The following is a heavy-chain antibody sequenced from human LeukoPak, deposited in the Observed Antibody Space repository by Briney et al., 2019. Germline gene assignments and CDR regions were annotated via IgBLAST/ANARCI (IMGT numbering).Heavy chain of an antibody. D-gene: IGHD2-15*01. J-gene: IGHJ4*02. CDR3: ARGSGGGKINYYFDY. CDR1: GGSINSYY. V-gene: IGHV4-59*01. CDR2: IYYSGST. Sequence: KSSETLSLTCTVSGGSINSYYWSWIRQPPGKGLEWIGYIYYSGSTNYNPSLKSRVTISVDTSKNQFSLELSSVTAADTAVYYCARGSGGGKINYYFDYWGQGTLVTVSS.